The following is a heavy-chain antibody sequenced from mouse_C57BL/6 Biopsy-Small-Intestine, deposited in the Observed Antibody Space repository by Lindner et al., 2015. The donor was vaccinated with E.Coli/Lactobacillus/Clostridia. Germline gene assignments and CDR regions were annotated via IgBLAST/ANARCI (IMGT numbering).Heavy chain of an antibody. CDR2: VSSGSSTI. J-gene: IGHJ4*01. CDR3: ARGTSGGMDY. V-gene: IGHV5-17*01. CDR1: GFTFSDFG. D-gene: IGHD1-1*01. Sequence: VQLQESWGPGLVKPGGSLKLSCAASGFTFSDFGMHWVRQAPEKGLEWVAYVSSGSSTIYYADTVKGRFTISRDNAKNTLFLQMTSLRSEDTAMYYCARGTSGGMDYWGQGTSVTVSS.